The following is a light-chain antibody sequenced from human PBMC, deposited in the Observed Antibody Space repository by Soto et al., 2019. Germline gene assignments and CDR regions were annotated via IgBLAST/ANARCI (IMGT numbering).Light chain of an antibody. V-gene: IGLV1-44*01. CDR1: RSDIGTNT. CDR3: TSYTSTSFYVV. Sequence: SVLTQPPSASGTPGQRVTISCSGSRSDIGTNTVNWYQQLPGAAPKLLIYSDNQRPSGVPDRFSGSKSGTSASLAISGLQSEDEADYYCTSYTSTSFYVVFGGETKLTVL. J-gene: IGLJ2*01. CDR2: SDN.